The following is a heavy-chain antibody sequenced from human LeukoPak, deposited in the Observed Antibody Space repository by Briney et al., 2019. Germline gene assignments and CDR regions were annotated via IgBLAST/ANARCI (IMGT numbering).Heavy chain of an antibody. CDR3: ARGYCSGGSCYGGSWFDP. D-gene: IGHD2-15*01. CDR2: IYHSGST. J-gene: IGHJ5*02. Sequence: PSGTLSLTCAVSGGSISSINWWSWVRQPPGKGLEWIGEIYHSGSTNYNPSLKSRVTISVDKSKNQFSLKLSSVTAADTAVYYCARGYCSGGSCYGGSWFDPWGQGTLVTVSS. CDR1: GGSISSINW. V-gene: IGHV4-4*02.